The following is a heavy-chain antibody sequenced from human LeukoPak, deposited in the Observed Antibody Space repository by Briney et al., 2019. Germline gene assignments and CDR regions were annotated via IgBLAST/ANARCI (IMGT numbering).Heavy chain of an antibody. CDR2: IYPGDSDT. D-gene: IGHD2-2*01. CDR1: GYSFTSYW. J-gene: IGHJ6*02. V-gene: IGHV5-51*01. CDR3: ARQPYRPDYYYYYGMDV. Sequence: GESLKISCKGSGYSFTSYWIGWVRPMPGKGLEWMGIIYPGDSDTRYSPSFQDQVTISADKSISTAYLQWSSLKASDTAMYYCARQPYRPDYYYYYGMDVWGQGTTVTVSS.